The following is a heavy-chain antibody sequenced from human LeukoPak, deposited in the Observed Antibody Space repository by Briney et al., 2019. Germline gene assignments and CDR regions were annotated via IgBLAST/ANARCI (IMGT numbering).Heavy chain of an antibody. J-gene: IGHJ4*02. D-gene: IGHD6-13*01. Sequence: GGSLRLSCAASGFTFSSYAMSWVRQAPGKGLEWVSAISGSGGSTYYVDSVKGRFTISRDNSKNTLYLQMNSLRAEDTAVYYCAKDLVQYSSSWYLDYWGQGTLVTVSS. CDR2: ISGSGGST. CDR3: AKDLVQYSSSWYLDY. CDR1: GFTFSSYA. V-gene: IGHV3-23*01.